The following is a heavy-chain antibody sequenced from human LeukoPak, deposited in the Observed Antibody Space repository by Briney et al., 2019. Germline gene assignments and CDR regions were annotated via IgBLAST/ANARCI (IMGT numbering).Heavy chain of an antibody. V-gene: IGHV3-23*01. CDR1: GFTFSSYA. J-gene: IGHJ6*03. CDR2: ISGSGGST. Sequence: GGSLRLSCAASGFTFSSYAMSWVRQAPGKGLEWVSAISGSGGSTYYADSVKGRFTISRDNSKNTLYLQMNSLRAKDTAVYYCAKVDYDFWSGYYNPPYYYYYMDVWGKGTTVTVSS. D-gene: IGHD3-3*01. CDR3: AKVDYDFWSGYYNPPYYYYYMDV.